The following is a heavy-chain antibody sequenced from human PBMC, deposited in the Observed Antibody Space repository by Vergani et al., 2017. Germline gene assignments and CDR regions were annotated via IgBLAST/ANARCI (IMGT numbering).Heavy chain of an antibody. Sequence: QVQLQESGPGLVKPSQTLSLSCTVSGGSVRTSLGYFWTWIRQPAGKKLEWIGEIFSSGTTNYNPSFKNRVTMSVDTSKNQFSLKLNSVTAAGTAVYYCARGSRAEGCSGPDKWGQGTLVTVSS. CDR3: ARGSRAEGCSGPDK. V-gene: IGHV4-61*02. D-gene: IGHD2-15*01. CDR2: IFSSGTT. CDR1: GGSVRTSLGYF. J-gene: IGHJ4*02.